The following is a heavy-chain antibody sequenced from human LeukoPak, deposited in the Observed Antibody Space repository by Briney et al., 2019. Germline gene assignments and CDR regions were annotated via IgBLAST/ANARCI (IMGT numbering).Heavy chain of an antibody. J-gene: IGHJ4*02. Sequence: GGSLRLSCAASGFTFNSYSMNWVRQAPGKGLEWVSSISGSNSYIYYADSVKGRFTISRDNSNNTLYLQMNSLRAEDTAVYYCRDVFDYWGQGTLVTVSS. CDR3: RDVFDY. CDR1: GFTFNSYS. D-gene: IGHD3-16*01. V-gene: IGHV3-21*01. CDR2: ISGSNSYI.